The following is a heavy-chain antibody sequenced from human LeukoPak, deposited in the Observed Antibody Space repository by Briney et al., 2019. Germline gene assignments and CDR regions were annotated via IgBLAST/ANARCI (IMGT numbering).Heavy chain of an antibody. J-gene: IGHJ4*02. Sequence: GRSLRLSCTVSGFNFKTYAMHWVRQAPGRGLEWVAVISFDGSNKHFADSVDGRFAISRDDSKSTMTLYLNSLRVDDTAMYYCVRGSYSSGWYWYFDYWGQGTLVTVSS. D-gene: IGHD6-19*01. CDR3: VRGSYSSGWYWYFDY. V-gene: IGHV3-30*09. CDR1: GFNFKTYA. CDR2: ISFDGSNK.